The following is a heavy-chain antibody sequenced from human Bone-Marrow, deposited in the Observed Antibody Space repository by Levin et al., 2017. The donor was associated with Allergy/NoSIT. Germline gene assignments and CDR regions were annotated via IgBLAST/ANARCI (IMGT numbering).Heavy chain of an antibody. CDR2: ISSDGSDK. D-gene: IGHD6-19*01. Sequence: GESLKISCSASGFTFSTYGMHWVRQAPGKGLEWVAVISSDGSDKYYADSVKGRFTISRDNSRNTLFLQMNSLRPEDTAVYFCARDAGYTSDWYPGNYWGQGTLVTVSS. CDR3: ARDAGYTSDWYPGNY. V-gene: IGHV3-30*03. CDR1: GFTFSTYG. J-gene: IGHJ4*02.